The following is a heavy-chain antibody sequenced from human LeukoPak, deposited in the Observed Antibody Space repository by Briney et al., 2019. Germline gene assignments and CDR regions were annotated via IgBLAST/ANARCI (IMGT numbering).Heavy chain of an antibody. CDR2: IYYSGST. V-gene: IGHV4-59*01. Sequence: SETLSLTCTVSGGFISSYYWSWIRQPPGKRLEWIGYIYYSGSTNYNPSLKSRVTISVDTSKNQFSLKLSSVTAADTAVYYCARVGYGSGSYEFDYWGQGTLVTVSS. CDR1: GGFISSYY. CDR3: ARVGYGSGSYEFDY. D-gene: IGHD3-10*01. J-gene: IGHJ4*02.